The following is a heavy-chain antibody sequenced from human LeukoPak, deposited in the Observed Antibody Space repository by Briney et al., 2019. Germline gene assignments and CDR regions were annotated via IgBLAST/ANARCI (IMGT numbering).Heavy chain of an antibody. CDR1: GFTFSSYW. D-gene: IGHD3-10*01. Sequence: PGGSLRLSCAASGFTFSSYWMSWVRQAPGKGLEWVANIKQDGSEKYYVDSVKGRFTISRDNAKNSLYLQMNSLRAEDTAVYYCARDMRVGGGLWFGPTVAFDIWGQGTMVTVSS. J-gene: IGHJ3*02. V-gene: IGHV3-7*01. CDR3: ARDMRVGGGLWFGPTVAFDI. CDR2: IKQDGSEK.